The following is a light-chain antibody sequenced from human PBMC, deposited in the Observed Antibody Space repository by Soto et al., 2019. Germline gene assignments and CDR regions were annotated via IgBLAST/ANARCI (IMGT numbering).Light chain of an antibody. CDR1: SSNIGSNT. CDR3: AAWDDSLNGYV. V-gene: IGLV1-44*01. CDR2: SNN. Sequence: QSVLTQPPSSSGPPGQGVPTSCSGSSSNIGSNTVNWYQQLPGTAPKLLIYSNNQRPSGVPDRFSGSKSGTSASLAISGLQSEDEAEYYCAAWDDSLNGYVFGTGTKVTVL. J-gene: IGLJ1*01.